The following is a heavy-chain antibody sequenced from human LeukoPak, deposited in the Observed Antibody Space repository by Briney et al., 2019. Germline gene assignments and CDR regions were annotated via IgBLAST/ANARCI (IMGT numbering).Heavy chain of an antibody. J-gene: IGHJ4*02. CDR2: IYSGGTT. Sequence: GGSLRLSCAASGLIVSSNCMSWVRQAPGKGLEWVSVIYSGGTTYYADSVKGRFTISRDNSKNTLYLQMNSLRAEDTAVYYCARYHSGWYYSDYWGQGTLVTVSS. CDR1: GLIVSSNC. D-gene: IGHD6-19*01. CDR3: ARYHSGWYYSDY. V-gene: IGHV3-53*01.